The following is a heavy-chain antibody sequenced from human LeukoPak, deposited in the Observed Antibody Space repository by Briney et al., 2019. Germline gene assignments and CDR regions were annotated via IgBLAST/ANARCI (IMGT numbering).Heavy chain of an antibody. Sequence: GGSLRLSCAASGFTVITNDMTWVRQAPGKGLEWVSVLCSDGNTKYADSVQGRFTISRDNSKNTLYLEMNSLSPDDTAVYYCARGVEPLAANTLAYWGQGTLVTVSS. J-gene: IGHJ4*02. D-gene: IGHD1-14*01. CDR2: LCSDGNT. V-gene: IGHV3-53*01. CDR1: GFTVITND. CDR3: ARGVEPLAANTLAY.